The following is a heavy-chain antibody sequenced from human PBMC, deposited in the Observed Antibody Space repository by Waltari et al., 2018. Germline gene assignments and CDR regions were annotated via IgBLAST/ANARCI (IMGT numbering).Heavy chain of an antibody. Sequence: EVQLVESGGGLVTPGGSLRLSCVASGFNFNSYTMNWVRQAPGKGLEWVSSIGTNGDYIYYADSVKGRFTTSRDNARNSLYPQMTSLRAEDTAVYFCASHFEDYYYYMDVWGKGTTVTVSS. CDR3: ASHFEDYYYYMDV. J-gene: IGHJ6*03. CDR1: GFNFNSYT. V-gene: IGHV3-21*01. CDR2: IGTNGDYI.